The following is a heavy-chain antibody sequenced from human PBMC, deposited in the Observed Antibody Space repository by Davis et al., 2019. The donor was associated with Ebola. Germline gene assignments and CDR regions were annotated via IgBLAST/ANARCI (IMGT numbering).Heavy chain of an antibody. D-gene: IGHD1-14*01. V-gene: IGHV3-21*01. CDR2: ISSSSSYI. CDR1: GFTFSSYS. J-gene: IGHJ6*02. CDR3: AREMRLNPELHYYYGMDV. Sequence: GESLKISCAASGFTFSSYSMNWVRQAPGKGLEWVSSISSSSSYIYYADSVKGRFTISRDNAKNSLYLQMNSLRAEDTAVYYCAREMRLNPELHYYYGMDVWGQGTTVTVSS.